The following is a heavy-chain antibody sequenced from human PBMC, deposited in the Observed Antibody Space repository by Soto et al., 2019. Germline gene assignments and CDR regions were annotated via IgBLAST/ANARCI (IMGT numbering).Heavy chain of an antibody. CDR3: ALLGRSGSGRPYYYGMDV. CDR1: GLTFSYFA. J-gene: IGHJ6*02. Sequence: EVQLLESGGGLVQPGGSLRLSCAVSGLTFSYFAMSWVRQAPGKGLEWVSAISGSGGITYYADSVKGRFTISRDNSKNTLFLQMNSLRAEDTAVYSCALLGRSGSGRPYYYGMDVWGQGTTVTVSS. V-gene: IGHV3-23*01. D-gene: IGHD3-10*01. CDR2: ISGSGGIT.